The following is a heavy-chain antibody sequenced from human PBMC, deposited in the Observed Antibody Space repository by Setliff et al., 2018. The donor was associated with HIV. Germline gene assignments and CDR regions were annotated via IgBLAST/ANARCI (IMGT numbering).Heavy chain of an antibody. Sequence: PSETLSLTCTVSGGSFSSSTYSWGWIRQPPGMGLEWIGSIHSSGTTYYNPSLKSRVAISVDTSRSQFSLKLRSVTAADTAVYYCARVVNHYDSSGYFGGYYYYMDVWGKGTTVTVSS. D-gene: IGHD3-22*01. CDR3: ARVVNHYDSSGYFGGYYYYMDV. J-gene: IGHJ6*03. CDR2: IHSSGTT. V-gene: IGHV4-39*01. CDR1: GGSFSSSTYS.